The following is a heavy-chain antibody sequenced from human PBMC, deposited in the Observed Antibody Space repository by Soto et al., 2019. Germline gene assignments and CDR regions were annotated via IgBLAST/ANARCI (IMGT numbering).Heavy chain of an antibody. CDR3: ARERGYYDSSGYFYYFDY. V-gene: IGHV3-21*01. D-gene: IGHD3-22*01. Sequence: GGSLRLSCAASGFTFSSYSMNWVRQAPGKGLEWVSSISSSSSYIYYADSVKGRFTISRDNAKNSLYLQMNSLRAEDTAVYYCARERGYYDSSGYFYYFDYWGQGTLVTVSS. CDR2: ISSSSSYI. CDR1: GFTFSSYS. J-gene: IGHJ4*02.